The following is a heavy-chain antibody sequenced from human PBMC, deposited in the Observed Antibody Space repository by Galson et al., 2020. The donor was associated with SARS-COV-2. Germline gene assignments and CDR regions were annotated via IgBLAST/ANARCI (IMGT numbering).Heavy chain of an antibody. CDR2: VFYTGSI. V-gene: IGHV4-4*02. D-gene: IGHD6-13*01. CDR1: GGSISTNNW. Sequence: SETLSLTCTVAGGSISTNNWWAWVRQPPEKGLEWLGEVFYTGSINSNPSLESRVAMSVDQSKNQISLRLSSVTAADTAVYFCARSADILATGTYYFDSWGQGTLVTVSS. CDR3: ARSADILATGTYYFDS. J-gene: IGHJ4*02.